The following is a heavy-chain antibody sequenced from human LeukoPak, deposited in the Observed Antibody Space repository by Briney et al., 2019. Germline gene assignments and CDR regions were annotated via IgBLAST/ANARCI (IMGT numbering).Heavy chain of an antibody. J-gene: IGHJ4*02. CDR2: IYWNDDK. Sequence: SGPTLVNPTRTLTLTCTFSGFSLSTSGVGVGWIRQPPGKALEWLALIYWNDDKRYSPSLKSRLTITKDTSKNQVVLTMTNMDPVDTATYYCAHWTPAYYGSGSYYKGSYYFGYWGQGTLVTVSS. V-gene: IGHV2-5*01. CDR1: GFSLSTSGVG. D-gene: IGHD3-10*01. CDR3: AHWTPAYYGSGSYYKGSYYFGY.